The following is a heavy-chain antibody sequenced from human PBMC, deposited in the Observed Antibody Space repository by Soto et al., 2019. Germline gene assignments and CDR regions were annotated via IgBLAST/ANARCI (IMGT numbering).Heavy chain of an antibody. Sequence: SVKVSCKASGGTFSSYAISWLRQAPGQGLEWMGGIIPNFGTANYAQKFQGRVTITADESTSTAYMELSSLRSEDTAVYYCARGGIVVAYYYYGVDVWGQGTTVTVSS. D-gene: IGHD2-2*01. V-gene: IGHV1-69*13. CDR1: GGTFSSYA. CDR3: ARGGIVVAYYYYGVDV. J-gene: IGHJ6*02. CDR2: IIPNFGTA.